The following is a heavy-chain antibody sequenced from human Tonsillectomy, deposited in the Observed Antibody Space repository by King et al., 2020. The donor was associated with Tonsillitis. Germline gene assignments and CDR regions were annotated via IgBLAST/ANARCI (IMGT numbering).Heavy chain of an antibody. V-gene: IGHV4-31*11. CDR3: ARVGSGSYNWFDP. D-gene: IGHD1-26*01. CDR1: GGSISSGAYY. Sequence: VQLQESGPGLVKPSQTLSLTCAVSGGSISSGAYYWSWIRQHPGKGLEWIGYIYYRGSTYYNSSLRSRVTISVDTSKNQFSLKLSSVPAADTAVYYCARVGSGSYNWFDPWGQGPLVTVSS. CDR2: IYYRGST. J-gene: IGHJ5*02.